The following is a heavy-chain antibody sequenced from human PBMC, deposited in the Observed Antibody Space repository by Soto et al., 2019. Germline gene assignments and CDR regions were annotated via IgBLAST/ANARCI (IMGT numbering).Heavy chain of an antibody. CDR2: VSPPFRTS. J-gene: IGHJ6*02. V-gene: IGHV1-69*01. CDR1: GVSFNNNG. Sequence: QVQLVQSGAEVKKPGSSVKVSCKTSGVSFNNNGIGWVRQAPGHGLEWMGGVSPPFRTSNYARKFQGRIPITAVASTGTVNMGVSSRTSEDTAQYYCARVLYYGSGRYSPYGMDVWGQGTTVTVSS. CDR3: ARVLYYGSGRYSPYGMDV. D-gene: IGHD3-10*01.